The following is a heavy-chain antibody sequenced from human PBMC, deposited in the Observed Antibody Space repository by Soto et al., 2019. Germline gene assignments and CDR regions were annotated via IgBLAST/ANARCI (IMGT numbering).Heavy chain of an antibody. CDR2: ISYDGSNK. J-gene: IGHJ4*02. Sequence: LRLSCAASGFTFSSYGMHWVRQAPGKGLEWVAVISYDGSNKYYADSVKGRFTISRDNSKNTLYLQMNSLRAEDTAVYYCAKDNPFLDYWGQGTLVTVSS. CDR3: AKDNPFLDY. CDR1: GFTFSSYG. V-gene: IGHV3-30*18.